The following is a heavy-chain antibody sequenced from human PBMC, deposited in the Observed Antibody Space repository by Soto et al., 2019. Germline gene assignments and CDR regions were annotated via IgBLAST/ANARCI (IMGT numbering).Heavy chain of an antibody. D-gene: IGHD3-10*01. J-gene: IGHJ4*02. CDR2: INRSGST. CDR1: GGSFSGYY. V-gene: IGHV4-34*01. CDR3: ERGLYSYGSGSYGY. Sequence: SETLSLTCAVYGGSFSGYYWRWIRQPPGKGLEWSGEINRSGSTNYNPSLKSRVTISVDTSKNQFSLKLSSVNAGDTAVYYCERGLYSYGSGSYGYWGQGTLVTVFS.